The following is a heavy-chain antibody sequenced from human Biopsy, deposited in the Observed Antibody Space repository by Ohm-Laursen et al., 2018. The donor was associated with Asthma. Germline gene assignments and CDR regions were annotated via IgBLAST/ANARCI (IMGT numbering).Heavy chain of an antibody. J-gene: IGHJ6*02. CDR2: IYNDGRA. Sequence: SLRLSCAASEFSVSSSYMSWVRQAPGKGLEWVSVIYNDGRAYYADSVEGRFTVSRDNSKNTLFLQMNSLRAEDTAVYYCTRTTTVTTTYAMDVWGRGTTVTVSS. CDR1: EFSVSSSY. V-gene: IGHV3-53*01. CDR3: TRTTTVTTTYAMDV. D-gene: IGHD4-17*01.